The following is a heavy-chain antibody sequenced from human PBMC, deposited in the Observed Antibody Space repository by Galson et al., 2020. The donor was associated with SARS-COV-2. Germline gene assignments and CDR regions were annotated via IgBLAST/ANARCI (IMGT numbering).Heavy chain of an antibody. CDR2: LTSDTRTV. D-gene: IGHD3-3*01. CDR1: GFQFNIYS. V-gene: IGHV3-48*04. Sequence: GESLKISCAASGFQFNIYSMNWVRQAPGKGLEWISYLTSDTRTVFYADSVKGRFIISRDNTRNLLFLQMHSLTAEDTATYFCARSVEGSGDYWGQGTLVTVSS. CDR3: ARSVEGSGDY. J-gene: IGHJ4*02.